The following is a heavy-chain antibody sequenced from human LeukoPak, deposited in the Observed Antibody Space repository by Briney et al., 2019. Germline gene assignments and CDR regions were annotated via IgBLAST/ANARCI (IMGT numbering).Heavy chain of an antibody. V-gene: IGHV3-48*04. Sequence: GGSLRLSCAASGFTFSSYSMNWVRQAPGKGLEWVSYISSSSSTIYYADSVKGRFTISRDNAKNSLYLQMNSLRAEDTAVYYCARADGHDYGDYVENFFDYWGQGTLVTVSS. J-gene: IGHJ4*02. D-gene: IGHD4-17*01. CDR1: GFTFSSYS. CDR3: ARADGHDYGDYVENFFDY. CDR2: ISSSSSTI.